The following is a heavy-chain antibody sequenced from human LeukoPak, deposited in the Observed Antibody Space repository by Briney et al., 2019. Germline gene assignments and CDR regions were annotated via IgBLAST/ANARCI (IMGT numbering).Heavy chain of an antibody. J-gene: IGHJ4*02. Sequence: GGSLRLSCVASGFLFRTYGMSWVRQAPGRGLEWVAGIPAGGTNIYYADSVKGRFTISRDNSKNTLYLQMNSLRVEDTALYYCASRSGGDYPYFDYWGQGTLVTVSS. CDR2: IPAGGTNI. D-gene: IGHD4-17*01. V-gene: IGHV3-23*01. CDR3: ASRSGGDYPYFDY. CDR1: GFLFRTYG.